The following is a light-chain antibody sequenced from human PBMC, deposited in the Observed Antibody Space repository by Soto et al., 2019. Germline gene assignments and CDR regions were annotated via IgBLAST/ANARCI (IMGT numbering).Light chain of an antibody. J-gene: IGKJ4*01. CDR3: HQRSSWPHT. V-gene: IGKV3-11*01. CDR1: QDVSYF. CDR2: DTY. Sequence: TQSPAALSLSQGERASLSCRASQDVSYFFAWYRQKPGQAPRLLIYDTYHRATGSPPRFSGSGSGTEFTLTISSLEPEDSAVYYCHQRSSWPHTFGGGTKVDIK.